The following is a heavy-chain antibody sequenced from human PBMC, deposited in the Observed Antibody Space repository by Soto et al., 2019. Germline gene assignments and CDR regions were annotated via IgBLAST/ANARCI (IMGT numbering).Heavy chain of an antibody. Sequence: QVQLLQSGAEVKKPGASVKVSCKASGYMFNTYGITWVRQAPGQGLEWMGWISVYNGNIDYAQKFEGRVTMTIDTSTSTAYMELKSLTSHDTAVYYCARTYGSGDYFLPFEYWGQGTPVSVSS. J-gene: IGHJ4*02. CDR2: ISVYNGNI. D-gene: IGHD3-10*01. V-gene: IGHV1-18*01. CDR1: GYMFNTYG. CDR3: ARTYGSGDYFLPFEY.